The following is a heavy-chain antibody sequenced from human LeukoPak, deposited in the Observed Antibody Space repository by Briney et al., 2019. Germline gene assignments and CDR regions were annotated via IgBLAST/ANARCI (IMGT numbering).Heavy chain of an antibody. CDR1: GYTFTGYY. Sequence: SVKVSCKASGYTFTGYYMHWVRQAPGQGLEWMGWINPNSGGTNYAQKFQGRVTMTRDTSISTAYMELSRLRSDDTAVYYCARTPWPIAGAGGNGFDPWGQGTLVTVSS. CDR3: ARTPWPIAGAGGNGFDP. CDR2: INPNSGGT. V-gene: IGHV1-2*02. D-gene: IGHD6-13*01. J-gene: IGHJ5*02.